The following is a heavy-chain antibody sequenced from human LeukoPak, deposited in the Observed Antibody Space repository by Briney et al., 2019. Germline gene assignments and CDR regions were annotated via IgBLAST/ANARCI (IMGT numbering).Heavy chain of an antibody. Sequence: SETLSLTCTVSGGSISSYYWSWIRQSPGKGLEWIGYIYYTGSTNYNPSLKSRVTISIDTSNNQFSLKLNSVTAADTAVYYCARARAYYFDYWGQGTLVTVSS. J-gene: IGHJ4*02. CDR1: GGSISSYY. CDR2: IYYTGST. V-gene: IGHV4-59*01. CDR3: ARARAYYFDY.